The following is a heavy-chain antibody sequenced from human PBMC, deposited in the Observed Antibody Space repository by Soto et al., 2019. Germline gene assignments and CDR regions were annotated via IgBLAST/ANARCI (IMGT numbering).Heavy chain of an antibody. CDR2: ISGSGGST. CDR1: GFTFSSYA. D-gene: IGHD2-8*01. Sequence: PGGSLRLSCAASGFTFSSYAMSWVRQAPGKGLEWVSAISGSGGSTYYADSVKGRFTISRDNSKNTLYLQMDSLRAEDTAVYYCAKDSARRTNVNFDYWGQGTLVTVSS. J-gene: IGHJ4*02. V-gene: IGHV3-23*01. CDR3: AKDSARRTNVNFDY.